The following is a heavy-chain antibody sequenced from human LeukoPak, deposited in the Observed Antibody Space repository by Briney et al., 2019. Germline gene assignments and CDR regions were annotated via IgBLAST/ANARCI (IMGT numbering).Heavy chain of an antibody. D-gene: IGHD6-13*01. CDR1: GGSISSTSYY. CDR2: MYYSGST. Sequence: SETLSLTCTVSGGSISSTSYYWGWIRQPPGKGLEWIGSMYYSGSTYYNPSLKSRITISIDTSKNQFSLKLTSVTAADTAVYYCARGIGGAAAGNSDAFDIWGQGTMVTVSS. CDR3: ARGIGGAAAGNSDAFDI. J-gene: IGHJ3*02. V-gene: IGHV4-39*07.